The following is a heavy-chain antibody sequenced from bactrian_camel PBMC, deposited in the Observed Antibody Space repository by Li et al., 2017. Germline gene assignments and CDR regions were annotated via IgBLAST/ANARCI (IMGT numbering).Heavy chain of an antibody. D-gene: IGHD7*01. Sequence: HVQLVESGGGSVQAGGSLILSCAAASRYDVARSDMGWFRRHPGKELEEVASIRTDGRTTYADSVKDRFTISKDNVKNTLYLQMNSLEVDDTAMYYCAADFYNLQLARSYSYWGPGTQVTVS. CDR1: RYDVARSD. CDR2: IRTDGRT. V-gene: IGHV3S55*01. J-gene: IGHJ4*01. CDR3: AADFYNLQLARSYSY.